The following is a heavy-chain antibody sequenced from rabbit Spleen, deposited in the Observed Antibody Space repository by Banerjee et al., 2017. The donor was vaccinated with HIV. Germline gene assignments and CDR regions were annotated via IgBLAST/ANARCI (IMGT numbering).Heavy chain of an antibody. J-gene: IGHJ4*01. D-gene: IGHD2-1*01. CDR3: VRDQAGDADYGPYYLNL. Sequence: QEQLIESGGGLVQPGGSLKLSCKASGFDFSRTGVSWVRQAPGKGLEWIGYIDPVFGIAVYASWVNGRFTISRDNAQNTLYLQLSSLTAADTATYFCVRDQAGDADYGPYYLNLWGPGHPGHRL. CDR1: GFDFSRTG. V-gene: IGHV1S47*01. CDR2: IDPVFGIA.